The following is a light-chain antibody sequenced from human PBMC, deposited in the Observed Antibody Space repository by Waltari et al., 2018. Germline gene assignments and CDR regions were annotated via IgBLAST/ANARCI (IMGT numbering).Light chain of an antibody. CDR2: AAS. CDR1: QGISSY. Sequence: AIRITQSPSSLSASTGDRVTITCRASQGISSYLAWYRQKPGKAPKVLIYAASTLQSGVPSRFSGSGSGTDFTLTISCLQSEDFAIYYCQQYYSNPATFGQGTKVEIK. CDR3: QQYYSNPAT. V-gene: IGKV1-8*01. J-gene: IGKJ1*01.